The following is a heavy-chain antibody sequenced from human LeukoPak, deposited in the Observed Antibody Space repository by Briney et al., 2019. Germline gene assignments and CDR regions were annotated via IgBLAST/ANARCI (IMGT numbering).Heavy chain of an antibody. V-gene: IGHV4-34*01. CDR3: ARGPKNCSGGSCYLPFDY. Sequence: SETLSLTCAVYGGSFSGYYWSWIRQPPGKGLEWIGEINHSGSTNYNPFLKSRVTISVDTSKNQFSLKLSSVTAADTAVYYCARGPKNCSGGSCYLPFDYWGQGTLVTVSS. CDR1: GGSFSGYY. CDR2: INHSGST. J-gene: IGHJ4*02. D-gene: IGHD2-15*01.